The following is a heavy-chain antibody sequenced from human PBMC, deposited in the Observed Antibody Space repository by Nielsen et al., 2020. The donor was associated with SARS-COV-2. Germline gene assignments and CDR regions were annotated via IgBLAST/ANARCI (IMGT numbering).Heavy chain of an antibody. CDR2: ISGSGGST. CDR1: GFTFSSYW. CDR3: AKVGDYGDFSFDY. V-gene: IGHV3-23*01. Sequence: GESLKISCAASGFTFSSYWMSWVRQAPGKGLEWVSAISGSGGSTYYADSVKGRFTISRDNSKNTLYLQMNSLRAEDTAVYYCAKVGDYGDFSFDYWGQGTLVTVSS. J-gene: IGHJ4*02. D-gene: IGHD4-17*01.